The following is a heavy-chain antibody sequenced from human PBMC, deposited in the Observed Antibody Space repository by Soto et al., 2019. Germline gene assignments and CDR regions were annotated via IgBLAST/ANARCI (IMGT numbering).Heavy chain of an antibody. V-gene: IGHV4-59*01. CDR1: GGSMSSYF. D-gene: IGHD3-10*01. Sequence: PSETLSLTCTVSGGSMSSYFWSWIRQPPGKGLEWIGYIHRSGSTYYNPSLKSRVTISVDTSKNQFSLKLNSVTAADTAVYYCARESAGSGKNNWFDPWGQGTLVTVSS. CDR2: IHRSGST. CDR3: ARESAGSGKNNWFDP. J-gene: IGHJ5*02.